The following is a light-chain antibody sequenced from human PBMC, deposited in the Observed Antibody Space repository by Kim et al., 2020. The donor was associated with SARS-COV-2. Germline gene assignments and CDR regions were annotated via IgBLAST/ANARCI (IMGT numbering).Light chain of an antibody. Sequence: IMMTQSPATLSVSPGERVTLSCRADQSVGTMVAWYQQRRGQAPKLLIFDASTRATGVPARFSGSGSGTDFTLTITSLQSEDYAIYYCQNYEGWPPYTFGLGTKLEI. CDR1: QSVGTM. CDR2: DAS. CDR3: QNYEGWPPYT. J-gene: IGKJ2*01. V-gene: IGKV3-15*01.